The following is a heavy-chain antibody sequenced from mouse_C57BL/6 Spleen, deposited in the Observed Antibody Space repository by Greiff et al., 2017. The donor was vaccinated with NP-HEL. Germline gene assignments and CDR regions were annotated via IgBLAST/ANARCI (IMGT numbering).Heavy chain of an antibody. CDR1: GYTFTSYW. CDR3: ARRLLLHYYAMDY. J-gene: IGHJ4*01. V-gene: IGHV1-50*01. D-gene: IGHD1-1*01. Sequence: QVQLQQPGAELVKPGASVKLSCKASGYTFTSYWMQWVKQRPGQGLEWIGEIDPSDSYTNYNQKFKGKATLTVDTSSSTAYMQLSSLTSEDSAVYYWARRLLLHYYAMDYWGQGTSVTVSS. CDR2: IDPSDSYT.